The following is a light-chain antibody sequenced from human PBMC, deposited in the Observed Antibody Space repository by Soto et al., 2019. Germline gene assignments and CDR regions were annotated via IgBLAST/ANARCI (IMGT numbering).Light chain of an antibody. Sequence: QLTQSPSSLSASVGDRVTITCRASQSISSYLNWYQQKPGKAPKLLIYAASSLQSGVPSRFSGSGSGTDFTLTISSLQPEDFATYYCQQSYSTWTFGQGTKVDIK. V-gene: IGKV1-39*01. CDR3: QQSYSTWT. CDR1: QSISSY. J-gene: IGKJ1*01. CDR2: AAS.